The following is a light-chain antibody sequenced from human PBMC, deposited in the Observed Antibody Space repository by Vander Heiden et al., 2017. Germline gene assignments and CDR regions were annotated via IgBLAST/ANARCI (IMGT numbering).Light chain of an antibody. CDR1: QSVNSNY. CDR2: GAS. J-gene: IGKJ4*02. V-gene: IGKV3-20*01. CDR3: QQYGSSPRT. Sequence: VLTQSPGTLSLSPGERATLSCRASQSVNSNYLAWYRQKPGQAPRLLISGASNRATGIPDRFSGSGSGTDFTLTISRLEPEDFAVYYCQQYGSSPRTFGGGTEVESK.